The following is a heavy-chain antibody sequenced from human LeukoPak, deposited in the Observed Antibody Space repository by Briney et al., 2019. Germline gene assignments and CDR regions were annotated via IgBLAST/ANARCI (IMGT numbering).Heavy chain of an antibody. CDR2: IYHSGST. J-gene: IGHJ4*02. D-gene: IGHD2-8*01. Sequence: PSETLSLACTVSGYFISSGYYWGWIRQPPGKGLEWIGSIYHSGSTYYNPSLKSRVTISVDTSKNQFSLKLSSVTAADTAVYYCATLSRMHYFDYWGQGTLVTVSS. CDR1: GYFISSGYY. V-gene: IGHV4-38-2*02. CDR3: ATLSRMHYFDY.